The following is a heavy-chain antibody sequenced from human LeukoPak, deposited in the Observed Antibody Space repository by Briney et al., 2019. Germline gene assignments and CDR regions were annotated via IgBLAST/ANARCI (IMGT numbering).Heavy chain of an antibody. CDR3: ARGSIRYFDWFDAFDI. Sequence: PSETLSLTCAVSGGSISSGGYSWSWIRQPPGKGLEWIGYIYYSGSTNYNPSLKSRVTISVDTSKNQFSLKLSSVTAADTAVYYCARGSIRYFDWFDAFDIWGQGTMVTVSS. V-gene: IGHV4-61*08. CDR1: GGSISSGGYS. J-gene: IGHJ3*02. CDR2: IYYSGST. D-gene: IGHD3-9*01.